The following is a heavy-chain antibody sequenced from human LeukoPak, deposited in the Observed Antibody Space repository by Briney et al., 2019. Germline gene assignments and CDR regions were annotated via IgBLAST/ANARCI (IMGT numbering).Heavy chain of an antibody. V-gene: IGHV3-48*03. CDR1: GFTFSSYE. D-gene: IGHD4-17*01. CDR2: ISSSGSTI. J-gene: IGHJ6*04. Sequence: GGSLRLSCAASGFTFSSYEMSWVRQAPGKGLEWVSYISSSGSTIYYADSVKGRFTISRDNAKNSLYLQMNSLRAEDTAVYYCARGSTVTTSGSLDYYYGMDVWGKGTTVTVSS. CDR3: ARGSTVTTSGSLDYYYGMDV.